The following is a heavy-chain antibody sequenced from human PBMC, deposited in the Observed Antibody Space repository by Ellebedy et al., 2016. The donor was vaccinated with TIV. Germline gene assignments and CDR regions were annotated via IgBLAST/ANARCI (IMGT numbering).Heavy chain of an antibody. D-gene: IGHD2-15*01. J-gene: IGHJ5*02. CDR2: INPNSGGT. Sequence: ASVKVSXKASRYTFTGYYMHWVRQAPGQGLEWMGWINPNSGGTNYAQKFQGRVTMTRDTSISTAYMELSRLRSDDTAVYYCAKGGETAATIRGWFDPWGQGTLVTVSS. V-gene: IGHV1-2*02. CDR1: RYTFTGYY. CDR3: AKGGETAATIRGWFDP.